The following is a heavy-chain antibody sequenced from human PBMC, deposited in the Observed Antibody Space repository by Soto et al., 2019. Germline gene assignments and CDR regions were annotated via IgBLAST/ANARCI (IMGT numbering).Heavy chain of an antibody. CDR3: ARIGPYCGGDCYPAFDF. Sequence: GSLRLSCVASEVTFASYDMDWVRQAPGKGLEWASLITSGGGGANYADSVKGRFTISRVNSKNTMYLQMSNLRAEDTAVYFCARIGPYCGGDCYPAFDFWGLGTPVTVSS. J-gene: IGHJ4*02. V-gene: IGHV3-23*01. CDR2: ITSGGGGA. D-gene: IGHD2-21*02. CDR1: EVTFASYD.